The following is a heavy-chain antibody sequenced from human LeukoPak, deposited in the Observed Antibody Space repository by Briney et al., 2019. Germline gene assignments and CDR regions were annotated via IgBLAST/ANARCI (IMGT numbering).Heavy chain of an antibody. Sequence: ASVKVSCKASGGTFSSYAISWVRQAPGQGREWMGGSIPIFGTANYAQKFQGRVTITADESTSTAYMELSSLRSDDTAVYYCARARWSVIAVAGSDWFDPWGQGTLVTVSS. J-gene: IGHJ5*02. CDR1: GGTFSSYA. CDR3: ARARWSVIAVAGSDWFDP. D-gene: IGHD6-19*01. V-gene: IGHV1-69*13. CDR2: SIPIFGTA.